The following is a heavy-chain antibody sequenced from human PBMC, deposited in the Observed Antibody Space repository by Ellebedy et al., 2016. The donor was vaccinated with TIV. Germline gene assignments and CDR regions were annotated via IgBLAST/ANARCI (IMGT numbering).Heavy chain of an antibody. CDR3: ARETSRWFDP. V-gene: IGHV4-59*01. CDR2: MYYSGRT. Sequence: GSLRLXXTVSGGSISSYYWSWIRQPPGKGLEWIGYMYYSGRTNYNPSLNSRVTISVNTSKNQFSLKLSSVTAADTAVYYCARETSRWFDPWGQGTLVTVSS. D-gene: IGHD4-11*01. CDR1: GGSISSYY. J-gene: IGHJ5*02.